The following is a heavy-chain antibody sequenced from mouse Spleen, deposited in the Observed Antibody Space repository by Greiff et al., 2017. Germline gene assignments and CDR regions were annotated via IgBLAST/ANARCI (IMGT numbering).Heavy chain of an antibody. CDR2: IDPEDGDT. CDR1: GFNIKDYY. J-gene: IGHJ3*01. V-gene: IGHV14-1*01. CDR3: TPMVTTRGRFAY. D-gene: IGHD2-2*01. Sequence: VHVKQSGAELVRPGASVKLSCTASGFNIKDYYMHWVKQRPEQGLEWIGRIDPEDGDTEYAPKFQGKATMTADTSSNTAYLQLSSLTSEDTAVYYCTPMVTTRGRFAYWGQGTLVTVSA.